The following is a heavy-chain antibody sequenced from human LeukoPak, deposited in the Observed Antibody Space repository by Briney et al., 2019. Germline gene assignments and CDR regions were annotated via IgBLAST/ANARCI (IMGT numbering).Heavy chain of an antibody. CDR3: ARMTPVTRRYFDY. CDR2: IYSGDST. D-gene: IGHD4-11*01. Sequence: PGGSLRLSCAASGFSDSSNYMSWVRQAPGKGLEWVSVIYSGDSTYYADSVKGRFTISRDNSKNTVYLQMKSLRAEDTAIYYCARMTPVTRRYFDYWGQGTLVTVSS. CDR1: GFSDSSNY. V-gene: IGHV3-53*01. J-gene: IGHJ4*02.